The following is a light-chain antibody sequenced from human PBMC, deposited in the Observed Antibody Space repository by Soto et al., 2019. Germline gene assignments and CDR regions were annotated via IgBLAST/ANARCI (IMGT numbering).Light chain of an antibody. J-gene: IGKJ5*01. CDR1: QFLSSY. CDR2: DTS. V-gene: IGKV3-11*01. Sequence: VLTQSPATLYLAPGARAALSCRASQFLSSYLAWYQQKPGQPPRLLIYDTSNRATGIPARFSGSRSGTDFTLTISSLEPEDFGVYFCHQRNKFGQGTRLEI. CDR3: HQRNK.